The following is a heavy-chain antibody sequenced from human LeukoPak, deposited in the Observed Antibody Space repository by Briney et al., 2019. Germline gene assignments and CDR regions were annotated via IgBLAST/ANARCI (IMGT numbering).Heavy chain of an antibody. J-gene: IGHJ4*02. CDR1: GDSISGSKYF. CDR3: ARVGSGLNLYYFDY. CDR2: FYSGGST. Sequence: SETLSLTCTVFGDSISGSKYFWGWIRQPPGKGLEWIGKFYSGGSTYYNPSLKRRVAISEDTSGKQFSLGLGSVTAADTAVYFCARVGSGLNLYYFDYWGQGILVTVS. V-gene: IGHV4-39*07. D-gene: IGHD3-3*01.